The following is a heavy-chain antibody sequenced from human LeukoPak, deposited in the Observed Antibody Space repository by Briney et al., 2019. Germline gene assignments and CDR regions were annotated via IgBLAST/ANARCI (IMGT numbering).Heavy chain of an antibody. CDR3: AKDQSPQEDYYGTGTPFDY. Sequence: GGSLRLSCAASGFTFSSYGMHWVRQAPGKGLEGVAFIRYDGSNQYYADSVKVRFTISRDNSKNTLYLQMNSLRAEDTAVYYCAKDQSPQEDYYGTGTPFDYWGQGTLVTVS. CDR1: GFTFSSYG. V-gene: IGHV3-30*02. D-gene: IGHD3-10*01. J-gene: IGHJ4*02. CDR2: IRYDGSNQ.